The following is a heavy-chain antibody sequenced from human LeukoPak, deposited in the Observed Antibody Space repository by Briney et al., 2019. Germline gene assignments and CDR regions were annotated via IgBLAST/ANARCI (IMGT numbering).Heavy chain of an antibody. J-gene: IGHJ6*03. CDR1: DYTLLTYG. Sequence: ASVKVSCKASDYTLLTYGITWVRQAPGQGLEWMGWISTYNGNTHYAQKLQGRVTMTTDTSTRTAYMELRSLTSNDTGIYYYARPAKGAYYYYYMDVWGRGTTVTVSS. CDR3: ARPAKGAYYYYYMDV. V-gene: IGHV1-18*01. D-gene: IGHD2-2*01. CDR2: ISTYNGNT.